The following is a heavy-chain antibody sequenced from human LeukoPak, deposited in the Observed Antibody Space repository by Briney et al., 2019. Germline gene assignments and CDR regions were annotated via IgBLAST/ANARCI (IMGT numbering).Heavy chain of an antibody. V-gene: IGHV3-23*01. CDR1: GFIYSHSA. J-gene: IGHJ3*01. CDR3: AKDHRKYASDPSSAFDL. Sequence: PGGSLRLSCAASGFIYSHSAMHWVRQAPGKGLEWVASITGSDYNTAYGDSVKGRFTISRDNSRNTVYLQMNSLRAEDTAIFYGAKDHRKYASDPSSAFDLWGQGTAVIVSS. D-gene: IGHD2-2*01. CDR2: ITGSDYNT.